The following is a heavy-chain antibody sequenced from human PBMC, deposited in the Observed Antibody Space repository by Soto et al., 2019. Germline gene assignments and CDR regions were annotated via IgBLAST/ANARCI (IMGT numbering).Heavy chain of an antibody. D-gene: IGHD3-3*01. V-gene: IGHV4-61*01. Sequence: QVQLQESGPGLVKPSETLSLTCTVSGGSVSSGSYYWSWIRQPPGKGLEWIGYIYYSGSTNYNPSLKSRVTISVDTSNNQFSLKLSSVTAADTAVYYCARAPTYYDFWSGSNYYYGMDVWGQGTTVTVSS. J-gene: IGHJ6*02. CDR1: GGSVSSGSYY. CDR3: ARAPTYYDFWSGSNYYYGMDV. CDR2: IYYSGST.